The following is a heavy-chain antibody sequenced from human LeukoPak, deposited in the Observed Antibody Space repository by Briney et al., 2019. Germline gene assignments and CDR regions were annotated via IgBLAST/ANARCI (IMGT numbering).Heavy chain of an antibody. J-gene: IGHJ5*01. Sequence: GASVKVSCKASDYTFTSYGISWVRQAPGHGLEWMGWISTYNGDAHYAQKFQGRVTMTTDTSTSTAYMDLRSLRSDDTAVYYCARDHSAPITNYNDSSGYNDSWGQGTRSPSPQ. CDR1: DYTFTSYG. D-gene: IGHD3-22*01. V-gene: IGHV1-18*01. CDR3: ARDHSAPITNYNDSSGYNDS. CDR2: ISTYNGDA.